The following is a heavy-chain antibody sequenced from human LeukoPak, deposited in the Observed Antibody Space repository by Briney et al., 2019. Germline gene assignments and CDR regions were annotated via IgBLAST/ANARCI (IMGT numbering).Heavy chain of an antibody. V-gene: IGHV1-69*06. CDR1: GGTFSSYA. CDR2: IIPIFGTA. D-gene: IGHD5-12*01. J-gene: IGHJ4*02. Sequence: SVKVSCKASGGTFSSYAISWVRQAPGQGLEWMGGIIPIFGTANYAQKFQGRVTITADKSTSTAYMELSSLRSEDTAVYYCARMVRRLERLKIGRDSDYATVYYFDYWGQGTLVTVSS. CDR3: ARMVRRLERLKIGRDSDYATVYYFDY.